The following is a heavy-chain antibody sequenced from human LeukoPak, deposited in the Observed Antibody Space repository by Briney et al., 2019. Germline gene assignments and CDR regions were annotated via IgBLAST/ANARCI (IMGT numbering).Heavy chain of an antibody. CDR3: ARERPSGATACDY. V-gene: IGHV3-23*01. CDR2: ISGSGGST. D-gene: IGHD1-1*01. Sequence: GGSLRLSCAASGFTFSNYGMSWVRQAPGKGLEWVSAISGSGGSTYYADSVKGRFTISRDNSKNTLYLQMNSLRADDTAIYYCARERPSGATACDYWGQGTLVTVSS. CDR1: GFTFSNYG. J-gene: IGHJ4*02.